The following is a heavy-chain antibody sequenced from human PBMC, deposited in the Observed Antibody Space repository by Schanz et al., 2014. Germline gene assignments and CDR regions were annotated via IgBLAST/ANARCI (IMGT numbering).Heavy chain of an antibody. CDR1: GGSISSSTYY. V-gene: IGHV4-39*01. D-gene: IGHD3-10*01. CDR3: ARLMVPGWFDP. Sequence: QLQLPESGPGLVIPSETLSLTCTVSGGSISSSTYYWGWIRQPPGKGPEWIGTIDDTGSTYYTPSLGGRLTMPVDTSKSQLSVQLTSVTAADTAVYYCARLMVPGWFDPWGQGQLVTVSS. J-gene: IGHJ5*02. CDR2: IDDTGST.